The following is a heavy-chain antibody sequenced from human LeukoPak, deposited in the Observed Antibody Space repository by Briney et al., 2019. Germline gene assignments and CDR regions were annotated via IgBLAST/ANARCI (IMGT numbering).Heavy chain of an antibody. D-gene: IGHD4-23*01. CDR2: INHGGST. J-gene: IGHJ4*02. CDR3: ARNSPVPDY. CDR1: GENFSIYF. V-gene: IGHV4-34*01. Sequence: SETLSLTCAVYGENFSIYFYSWIRQPPGKGLEWIGEINHGGSTSYNPSLKSRVTISVDTSKNQFSLRLRSVTAADTAVYYCARNSPVPDYWGQGTLVTVSS.